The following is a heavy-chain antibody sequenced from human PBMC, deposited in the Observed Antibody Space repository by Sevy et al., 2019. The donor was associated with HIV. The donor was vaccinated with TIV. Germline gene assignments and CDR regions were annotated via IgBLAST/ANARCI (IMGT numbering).Heavy chain of an antibody. CDR2: INHSGST. D-gene: IGHD5-18*01. J-gene: IGHJ4*02. CDR3: ARDLNSYGYRRVDY. V-gene: IGHV4-34*01. CDR1: GGSISGYY. Sequence: SETLSLTCAVYGGSISGYYWSWIRQPPGKGLEWIGEINHSGSTYYNPSLKSRVTISVDTSKNQFSLKLSSVTAADTAVYYCARDLNSYGYRRVDYWGQGTLVTVSS.